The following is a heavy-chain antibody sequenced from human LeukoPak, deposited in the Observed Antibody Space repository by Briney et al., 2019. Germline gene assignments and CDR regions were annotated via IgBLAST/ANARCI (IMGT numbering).Heavy chain of an antibody. CDR2: ISYDGSNK. D-gene: IGHD6-19*01. CDR3: ARGGWYVISYYFDY. Sequence: GGSLRLSCAASGFTFSGYAMHWVRQAPGKGLEWVAVISYDGSNKYYADSVKGRFTISRDNSKNTLYVQMNSLRAEDTAVYYCARGGWYVISYYFDYWGQGTLVTVSS. J-gene: IGHJ4*02. CDR1: GFTFSGYA. V-gene: IGHV3-30*04.